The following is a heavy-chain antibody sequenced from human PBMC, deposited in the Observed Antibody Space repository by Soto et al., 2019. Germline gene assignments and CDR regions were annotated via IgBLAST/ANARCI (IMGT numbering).Heavy chain of an antibody. D-gene: IGHD3-9*01. V-gene: IGHV3-21*01. CDR1: GFTFSSYS. J-gene: IGHJ3*02. Sequence: GGSLRLSCAASGFTFSSYSMNWVRQAPGKGLEWVSSISSSSSYIYYADSVKGRFTISRDNAKNSLYLQMNSLRAEDTAVYYCARERAGVGFNLRYFDWDYDAFDIWGQGTMVTVSS. CDR2: ISSSSSYI. CDR3: ARERAGVGFNLRYFDWDYDAFDI.